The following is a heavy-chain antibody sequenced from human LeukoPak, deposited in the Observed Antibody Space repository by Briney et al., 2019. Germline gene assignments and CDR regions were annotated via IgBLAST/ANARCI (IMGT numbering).Heavy chain of an antibody. Sequence: ASVKVSCKASGYSFTNYVIISWVRQAPGQELEWMGWISAYNGNTEYVQNLQGRVTMTTDTPTSTAYMELRSLRFDDTAVYYCARGMGYNYSYMDVWGKGTTVTVSS. D-gene: IGHD2-8*01. CDR2: ISAYNGNT. J-gene: IGHJ6*03. V-gene: IGHV1-18*01. CDR1: GYSFTNYV. CDR3: ARGMGYNYSYMDV.